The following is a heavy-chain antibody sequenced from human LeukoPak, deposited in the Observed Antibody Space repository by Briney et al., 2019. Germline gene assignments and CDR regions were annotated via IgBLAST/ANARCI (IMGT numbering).Heavy chain of an antibody. J-gene: IGHJ4*02. CDR3: ARGSPIQLWLRGPLWADY. V-gene: IGHV1-2*02. Sequence: ASVTVSFKASGYTFTVYYMHWVRQAPGQGVEWMGWINPNSGGTNYAQNFHGRVTIPRDPSISTAYMELSRLRSDDPAVYYCARGSPIQLWLRGPLWADYWGQGTLVTVSS. D-gene: IGHD5-18*01. CDR1: GYTFTVYY. CDR2: INPNSGGT.